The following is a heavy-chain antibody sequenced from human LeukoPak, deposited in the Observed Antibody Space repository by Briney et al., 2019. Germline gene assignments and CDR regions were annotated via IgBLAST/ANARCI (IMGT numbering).Heavy chain of an antibody. V-gene: IGHV4-59*08. Sequence: PSETLSLTCTVSGGSISSYYWSWIRQPPGKGLEWIGYIYYSGTTNYNPSLKSRVTISTDTSKNQFSLKLSSVTAADTAVYYCARRTTVVYNVFDIWGQGTMVTVSS. CDR1: GGSISSYY. D-gene: IGHD4-11*01. CDR3: ARRTTVVYNVFDI. CDR2: IYYSGTT. J-gene: IGHJ3*02.